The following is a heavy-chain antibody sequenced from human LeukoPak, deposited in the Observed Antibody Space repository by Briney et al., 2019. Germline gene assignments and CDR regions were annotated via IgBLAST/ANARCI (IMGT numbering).Heavy chain of an antibody. CDR2: ITIIGSTI. J-gene: IGHJ4*02. Sequence: GGSLRLSCAASGFTFTSYEMNWVRQAPGKGLEWVSYITIIGSTIYYADSVKGRFTISRGNAKNSLYLQINSLRAEDTAVYYCARTTSFDYWGQGTLVTVSS. CDR1: GFTFTSYE. V-gene: IGHV3-48*03. CDR3: ARTTSFDY. D-gene: IGHD1-1*01.